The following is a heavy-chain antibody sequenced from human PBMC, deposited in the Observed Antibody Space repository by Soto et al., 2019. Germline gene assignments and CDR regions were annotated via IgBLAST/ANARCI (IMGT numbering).Heavy chain of an antibody. CDR3: ARQPRPLGYCSSTSCYTAGWFDP. V-gene: IGHV5-10-1*01. Sequence: GESLKISCKGSGYSFTSYWISWVRQMPGKGLEWMGRIDPSDSYTNYSPSFQGHVTISADKSISTAYLQWSSLKASDTAMYYCARQPRPLGYCSSTSCYTAGWFDPWGQGTLVTVSS. J-gene: IGHJ5*02. CDR1: GYSFTSYW. D-gene: IGHD2-2*02. CDR2: IDPSDSYT.